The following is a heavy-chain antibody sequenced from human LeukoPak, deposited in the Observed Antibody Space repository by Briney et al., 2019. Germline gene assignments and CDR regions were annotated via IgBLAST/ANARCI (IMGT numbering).Heavy chain of an antibody. D-gene: IGHD6-13*01. J-gene: IGHJ4*02. V-gene: IGHV1-18*01. Sequence: GASVKVSCKASGYTFTSYGISWVRQAPGQGLEWMGWISPYNGNTHYAQMLQGRVTMTTDTSTSAAYMELRSLRSDDTAVYYCARGLRAAGTSRGNYWGQGTLVTVSS. CDR1: GYTFTSYG. CDR2: ISPYNGNT. CDR3: ARGLRAAGTSRGNY.